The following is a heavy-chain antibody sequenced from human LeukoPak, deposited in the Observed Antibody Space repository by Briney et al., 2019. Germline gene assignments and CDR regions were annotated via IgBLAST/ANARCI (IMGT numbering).Heavy chain of an antibody. CDR2: ISYDGSNK. CDR3: ASDMTGNDAFDI. V-gene: IGHV3-30-3*01. J-gene: IGHJ3*02. Sequence: PGGSLRLSCAASGFTFSSYAMHWVRQAPGKGLEWVAVISYDGSNKYYADSVKGRFTISRDSSKNTLYLQMNSLRAEDTAVYYCASDMTGNDAFDIWGQGTMVTVSS. D-gene: IGHD3-9*01. CDR1: GFTFSSYA.